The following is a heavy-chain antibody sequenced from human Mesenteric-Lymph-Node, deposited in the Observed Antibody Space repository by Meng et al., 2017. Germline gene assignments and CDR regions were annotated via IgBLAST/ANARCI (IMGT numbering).Heavy chain of an antibody. CDR2: IHHSGST. J-gene: IGHJ5*02. Sequence: QVQLQESGPGLVKPSGTLSLTCAVSGVSISSDNWWSWVRQPPGKGLEWIGEIHHSGSTSYSPSLKSRVTISVDKSKNQFSLKVMSVTAADTAVYYCAGRADFWSGYFDPWGQGTLVTVSS. CDR3: AGRADFWSGYFDP. V-gene: IGHV4-4*02. D-gene: IGHD3-3*01. CDR1: GVSISSDNW.